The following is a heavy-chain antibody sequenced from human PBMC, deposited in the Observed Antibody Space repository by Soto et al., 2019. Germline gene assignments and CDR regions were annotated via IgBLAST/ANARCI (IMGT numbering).Heavy chain of an antibody. D-gene: IGHD3-3*01. CDR3: AHRVLRTVFGLVTTTAIYFDF. V-gene: IGHV2-5*02. J-gene: IGHJ4*02. CDR1: GFSLSTSGVG. CDR2: IYWDADK. Sequence: QITLNESGPTLVKPTQTLTLTCTFSGFSLSTSGVGVGWIRQSPGKASEGLALIYWDADKRYSPSLKSRLTITKDTSKNQVVLTMANLDPADTATYYCAHRVLRTVFGLVTTTAIYFDFWGQGTPVAVSS.